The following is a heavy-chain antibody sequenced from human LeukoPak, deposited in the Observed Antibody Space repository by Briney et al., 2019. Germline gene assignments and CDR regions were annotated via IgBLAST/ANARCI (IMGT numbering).Heavy chain of an antibody. CDR1: GFTFSSYG. V-gene: IGHV3-33*01. CDR3: ARVLRYCSGGNCYSGGLGYMDV. D-gene: IGHD2-15*01. Sequence: GGSLRLSCVVSGFTFSSYGMHWVRQAPGKGLEWVAFIWYDGTKKYYADSVKGRFTISRDNAKNSLFLQMNSLRAEDTAVYYCARVLRYCSGGNCYSGGLGYMDVWGKGTTVTISS. CDR2: IWYDGTKK. J-gene: IGHJ6*03.